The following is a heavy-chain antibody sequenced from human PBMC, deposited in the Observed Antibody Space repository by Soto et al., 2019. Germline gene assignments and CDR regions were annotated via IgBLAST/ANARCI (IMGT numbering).Heavy chain of an antibody. CDR3: ARAKGYSSSWYLAFDI. J-gene: IGHJ3*02. CDR2: IYYSGST. D-gene: IGHD6-13*01. V-gene: IGHV4-31*03. CDR1: GGSISSGGYY. Sequence: QVQLQESGPGLVKPSQTLSLTCTVSGGSISSGGYYWSWIRQHPGKGLEWIGYIYYSGSTYYNPSLKRRVTISVDTSKNQFSLKLSSVTAADTAVYYCARAKGYSSSWYLAFDIWGQGTMVTVSS.